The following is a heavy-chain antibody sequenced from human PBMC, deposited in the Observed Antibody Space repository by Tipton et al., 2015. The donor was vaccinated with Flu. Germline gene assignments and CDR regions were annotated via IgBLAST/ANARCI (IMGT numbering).Heavy chain of an antibody. J-gene: IGHJ2*01. CDR2: ISTYNGNT. CDR1: GYTFPGAG. CDR3: ARDSGEDWYFDL. V-gene: IGHV1-18*01. D-gene: IGHD3-10*01. Sequence: QLVQSGAEVKKPGASVKVSCKASGYTFPGAGLTWVRQAPGQRPEWMGWISTYNGNTNYAHNFRDRVTMTTDTSTSTAYMELRSLTSDDTAVYYCARDSGEDWYFDLWGRGTLVTVSS.